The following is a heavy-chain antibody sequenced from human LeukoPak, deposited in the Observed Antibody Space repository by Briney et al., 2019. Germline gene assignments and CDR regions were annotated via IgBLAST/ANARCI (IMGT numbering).Heavy chain of an antibody. Sequence: GGSLRLSCAASGFTFSSYAMHWVRQAPGKGLEWVAVISYDGSNRYYADSVKGRFTISRDNSKNTLYLQMNSLKAEDTAVYYCARYGNGAWLGHYAFDMWGQGTMVTVSS. CDR2: ISYDGSNR. J-gene: IGHJ3*02. CDR1: GFTFSSYA. CDR3: ARYGNGAWLGHYAFDM. D-gene: IGHD6-19*01. V-gene: IGHV3-30-3*01.